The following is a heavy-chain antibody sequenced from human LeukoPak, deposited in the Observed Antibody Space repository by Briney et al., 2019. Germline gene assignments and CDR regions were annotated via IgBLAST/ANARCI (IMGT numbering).Heavy chain of an antibody. D-gene: IGHD2-15*01. CDR1: GGSTGSDY. CDR2: VYYSGVT. V-gene: IGHV4-59*08. J-gene: IGHJ4*02. Sequence: PSKTLSLTCSVSGGSTGSDYWSWIRQPPGKGLEWIAYVYYSGVTSYNPSLKSRVAISIDTSKNQFSLNLTSVTAADTAVYYCARLSLHCSGGSCYRGAFDSWGQGTLVTVSS. CDR3: ARLSLHCSGGSCYRGAFDS.